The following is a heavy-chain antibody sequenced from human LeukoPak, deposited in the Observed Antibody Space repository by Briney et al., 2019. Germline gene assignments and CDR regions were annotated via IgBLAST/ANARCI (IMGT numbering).Heavy chain of an antibody. CDR3: ARVRGWDIVVVPAAHPYYYYGMDV. CDR2: ISAYNGNT. J-gene: IGHJ6*04. CDR1: GYTFTSYG. V-gene: IGHV1-18*04. Sequence: ASVKVSCKASGYTFTSYGISWVRQAPGPGLEWMGWISAYNGNTNYAQKLQGRVTMTTDTSTSTAYMELRSLRSDDTAVYYCARVRGWDIVVVPAAHPYYYYGMDVWGKGTTVTVSS. D-gene: IGHD2-2*01.